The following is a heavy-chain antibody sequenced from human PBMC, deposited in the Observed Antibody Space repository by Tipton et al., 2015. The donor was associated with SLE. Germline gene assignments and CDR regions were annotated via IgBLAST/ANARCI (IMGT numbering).Heavy chain of an antibody. CDR1: GGSFSGYY. CDR3: ARAGWEILPYYYYMDV. D-gene: IGHD1-26*01. J-gene: IGHJ6*03. Sequence: TLSLTCAVYGGSFSGYYWSWIRQPPGKGLEWIGEINHSGITNYNPSLKSRVTISVDTSKNQFSLKLSSVTAADTAVYYCARAGWEILPYYYYMDVWGKGTTVTVSS. V-gene: IGHV4-34*01. CDR2: INHSGIT.